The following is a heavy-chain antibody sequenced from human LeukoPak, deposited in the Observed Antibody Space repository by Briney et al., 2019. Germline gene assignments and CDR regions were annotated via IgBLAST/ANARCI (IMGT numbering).Heavy chain of an antibody. CDR3: ARDRSYSSGWYY. Sequence: SVTLACKASVGTFSSYAISWVRQAPGQGLEWMGGIIPIFGTANYAQKFQGRVTITADESTSTAYMELSSLRSEDTAVCYCARDRSYSSGWYYWGQGTLVTVSS. J-gene: IGHJ4*02. CDR2: IIPIFGTA. CDR1: VGTFSSYA. V-gene: IGHV1-69*13. D-gene: IGHD6-19*01.